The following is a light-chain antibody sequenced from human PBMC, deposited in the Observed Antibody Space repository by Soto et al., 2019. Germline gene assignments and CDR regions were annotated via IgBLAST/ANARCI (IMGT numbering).Light chain of an antibody. CDR3: QQYYDWPRT. CDR1: QGIISN. Sequence: ETGMTQSPVTLSVSPGERVTLSCRASQGIISNLAWYQQKRGQAPRVLIYGASTRATGVPDRFSGSGSGTEFTLTITSLQSEDSAIYYCQQYYDWPRTFGQGTNVEIK. V-gene: IGKV3-15*01. CDR2: GAS. J-gene: IGKJ1*01.